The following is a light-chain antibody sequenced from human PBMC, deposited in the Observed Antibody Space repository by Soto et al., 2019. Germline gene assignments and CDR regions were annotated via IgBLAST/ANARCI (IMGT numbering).Light chain of an antibody. CDR3: NSHTSGDFRV. CDR2: EVS. CDR1: SSDIGRYDH. Sequence: QSVLTQPASVSGSPGQSITISCTGSSSDIGRYDHVSWYQHHPGKAPKLLISEVSSRPSGVSTRFSGSKSGYTASLTISGLQAEDEADYYCNSHTSGDFRVFGKGTKVTVL. J-gene: IGLJ1*01. V-gene: IGLV2-14*01.